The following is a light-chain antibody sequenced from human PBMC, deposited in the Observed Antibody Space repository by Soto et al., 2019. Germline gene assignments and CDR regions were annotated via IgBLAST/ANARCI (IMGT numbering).Light chain of an antibody. CDR2: DVS. Sequence: QSALTQPASVSGSPGQSITISCTGTSSDGGGYNYVSWYQQHPGKAPKLMIYDVSIRPSGVSNRFSGSKSGNTASLTISGLQAEDEAAYYCSSYTSNNTLVLFGGGTQLTVL. J-gene: IGLJ2*01. CDR3: SSYTSNNTLVL. V-gene: IGLV2-14*03. CDR1: SSDGGGYNY.